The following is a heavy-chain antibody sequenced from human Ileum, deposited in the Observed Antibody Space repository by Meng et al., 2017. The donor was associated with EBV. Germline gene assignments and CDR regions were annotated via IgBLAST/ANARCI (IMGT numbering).Heavy chain of an antibody. Sequence: SGPGQVKLPETLSLPCPVPGGPISSYYWSWIRQPPGKGLEWIGYIYYSGSTNYNPSLKSRVTMSVDTSKNQFSLKLSSVTAADTAVYYCAKNRINMLDWGQGTLVTVSS. CDR3: AKNRINMLD. CDR1: GGPISSYY. CDR2: IYYSGST. D-gene: IGHD3-10*02. J-gene: IGHJ4*02. V-gene: IGHV4-59*01.